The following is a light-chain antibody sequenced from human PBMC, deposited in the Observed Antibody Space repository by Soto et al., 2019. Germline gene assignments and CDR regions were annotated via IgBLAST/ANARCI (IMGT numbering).Light chain of an antibody. J-gene: IGKJ5*01. CDR1: QSVSSN. CDR2: GAS. Sequence: EIVMTQSPATLSVSPGERATLSCRASQSVSSNLAWYQQKPGQAPRLLIYGASTRATSIPARFSGSGSGTEFTLTISSLQSEDFAVYYCQQYNKWPSSFGQGTRLEIQ. V-gene: IGKV3-15*01. CDR3: QQYNKWPSS.